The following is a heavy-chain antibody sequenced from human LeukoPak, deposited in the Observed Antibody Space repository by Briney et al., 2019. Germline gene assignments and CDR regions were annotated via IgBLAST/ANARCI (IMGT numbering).Heavy chain of an antibody. CDR3: ARSHGDYAGYYYYMDV. D-gene: IGHD4-17*01. V-gene: IGHV4-39*01. Sequence: PSETLSLTCTVSGGSISSSSYYWGWIRQPPGKGLEWIGSIYYSGSTYYNPSLKSRVTISVDTSKNQFSLKLSSVTAADTAVYYCARSHGDYAGYYYYMDVWGKGTTVTISS. CDR2: IYYSGST. J-gene: IGHJ6*03. CDR1: GGSISSSSYY.